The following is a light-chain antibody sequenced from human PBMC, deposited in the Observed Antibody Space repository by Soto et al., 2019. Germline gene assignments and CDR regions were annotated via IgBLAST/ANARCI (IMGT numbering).Light chain of an antibody. V-gene: IGLV1-36*01. Sequence: QSVLTQPPSVSEAPRQRVTISCSGSSSNIGNNAVNWYQQLPGKAPILLIYYDDLLPSGVSDRFSGSKSGTSASLAISGLQSEDEADYYSAAWDDSLNGHVFGTGTKVTVL. CDR1: SSNIGNNA. CDR2: YDD. CDR3: AAWDDSLNGHV. J-gene: IGLJ1*01.